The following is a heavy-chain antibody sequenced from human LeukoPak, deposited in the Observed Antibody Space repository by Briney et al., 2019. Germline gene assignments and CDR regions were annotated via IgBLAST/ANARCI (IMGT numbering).Heavy chain of an antibody. V-gene: IGHV4-38-2*02. CDR2: IYHSGST. CDR1: DYSINSGYY. Sequence: PSETLSLTCTVSDYSINSGYYWGWIRQPPGKGLEWIGSIYHSGSTYYNPSLKSRVTISVDTSKNQFSLKLSSVTAADTAVYYCARGPTTVTRAFDYWGQGTLVTVSS. J-gene: IGHJ4*02. D-gene: IGHD4-17*01. CDR3: ARGPTTVTRAFDY.